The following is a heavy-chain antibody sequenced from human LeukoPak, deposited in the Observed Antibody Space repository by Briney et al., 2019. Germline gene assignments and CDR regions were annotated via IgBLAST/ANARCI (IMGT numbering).Heavy chain of an antibody. J-gene: IGHJ3*02. CDR3: ARHESLGAFDI. D-gene: IGHD3-16*01. CDR2: IYYSGST. CDR1: GGSISSSYYY. Sequence: PSETLSLTCTVSGGSISSSYYYWGWIRQPPGKGLEWIGSIYYSGSTYYNPSLKSRVTISVDTSKNQLSLTLSSVTAADTDLYYCARHESLGAFDIRGQGTMVTVSS. V-gene: IGHV4-39*01.